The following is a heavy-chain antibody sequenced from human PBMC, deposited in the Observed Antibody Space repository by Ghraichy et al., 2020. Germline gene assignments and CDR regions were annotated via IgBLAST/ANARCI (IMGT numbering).Heavy chain of an antibody. Sequence: SETLSLTCAVYGGSFSGYYWSWIRQPPGKGLEWIGEINHSGSTNYNPSLKSRVTISVDTSKNQFSLKLSSVTAADAAVYYCARGPRKIAEYSSGYYMFPYYMYYYYGMDVWGQGTTVTVSS. CDR2: INHSGST. J-gene: IGHJ6*02. CDR1: GGSFSGYY. V-gene: IGHV4-34*01. CDR3: ARGPRKIAEYSSGYYMFPYYMYYYYGMDV. D-gene: IGHD3-22*01.